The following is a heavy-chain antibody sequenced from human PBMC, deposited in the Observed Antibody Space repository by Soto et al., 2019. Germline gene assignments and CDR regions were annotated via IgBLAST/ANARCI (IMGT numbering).Heavy chain of an antibody. CDR1: GDSISRDKS. D-gene: IGHD2-21*02. V-gene: IGHV4-59*01. Sequence: SETLSLTCAVSGDSISRDKSWTWIRQHPGKGLEWIGYMYNTGSTVYNPSFKSRVTISVDTSKNQFSLKLNSVTAADTAVYYCARDLWGYCGTDCYPLDVWGQGTTVTASS. CDR3: ARDLWGYCGTDCYPLDV. J-gene: IGHJ6*02. CDR2: MYNTGST.